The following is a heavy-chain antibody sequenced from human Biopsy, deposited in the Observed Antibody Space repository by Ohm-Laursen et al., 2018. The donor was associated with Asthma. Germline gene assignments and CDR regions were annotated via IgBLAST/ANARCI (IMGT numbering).Heavy chain of an antibody. CDR1: GGYIDRPDYH. V-gene: IGHV4-30-4*02. J-gene: IGHJ6*02. CDR3: ASVASYGDVYYGIDV. Sequence: SDTLSLTCTVSGGYIDRPDYHWSWIRQSPGKGLEWIGFVYYSGTTHYNPSLQRRVYISLDTSRNQFSLRLRSLTAADTAVYFWASVASYGDVYYGIDVWGPGTTVSV. D-gene: IGHD4-17*01. CDR2: VYYSGTT.